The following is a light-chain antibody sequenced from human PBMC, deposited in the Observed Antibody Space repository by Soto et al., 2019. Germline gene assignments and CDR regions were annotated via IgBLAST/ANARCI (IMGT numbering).Light chain of an antibody. Sequence: IVLTQSPATLSLSPGERATLSCRASQSLSSNFLAWYQQKPGQPPRLLIYDASTRATGIPARFSGSGSGKEFTLTISSLQSEDFAVYYCQQYNNWPPWTFGQGTKVDIK. J-gene: IGKJ1*01. CDR3: QQYNNWPPWT. V-gene: IGKV3-15*01. CDR2: DAS. CDR1: QSLSSN.